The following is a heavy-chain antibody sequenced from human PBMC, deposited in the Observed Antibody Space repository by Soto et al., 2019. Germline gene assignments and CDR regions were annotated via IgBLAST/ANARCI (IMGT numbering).Heavy chain of an antibody. D-gene: IGHD1-1*01. CDR3: AKSRMYNAFDI. CDR1: RGTFSSYT. CDR2: IIPILGTA. J-gene: IGHJ3*02. V-gene: IGHV1-69*08. Sequence: QVQLVQSGAEVKKPGSSVKVSCKASRGTFSSYTISWVRQAPGQGLEWMGRIIPILGTANYAQKFQGRVTITADKSTSTAYMELSSLRSEDTAVYYCAKSRMYNAFDIWGQGTMVTVSS.